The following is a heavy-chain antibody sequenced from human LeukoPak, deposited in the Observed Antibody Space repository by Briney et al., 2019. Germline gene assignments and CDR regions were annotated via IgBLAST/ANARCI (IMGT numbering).Heavy chain of an antibody. J-gene: IGHJ4*02. CDR2: IYTSGST. CDR3: ARAYYYDSSGPFDY. D-gene: IGHD3-22*01. Sequence: PSQTLSLTCTVSGGSISSGSYYWSWIRQPAGKGLEWIGRIYTSGSTNYNPSLKSRVTISVGTSKNQFSLKLSSVTAADTAVYYCARAYYYDSSGPFDYWGQGTLVTVSS. V-gene: IGHV4-61*02. CDR1: GGSISSGSYY.